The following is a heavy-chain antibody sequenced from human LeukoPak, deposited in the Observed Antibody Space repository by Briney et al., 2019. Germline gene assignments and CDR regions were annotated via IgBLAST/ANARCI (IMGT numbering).Heavy chain of an antibody. D-gene: IGHD3-22*01. V-gene: IGHV1-2*02. Sequence: ASVKVSCKASGYTFTGYYVHWVRQAPGQGLEWMGWINPNSGGTNYAQRFQGRVTMTRDTSISTAYMELSRLRSDDTAVYYCARLYSSGYQNEYYFDYWGQGTLVTVSS. J-gene: IGHJ4*02. CDR1: GYTFTGYY. CDR3: ARLYSSGYQNEYYFDY. CDR2: INPNSGGT.